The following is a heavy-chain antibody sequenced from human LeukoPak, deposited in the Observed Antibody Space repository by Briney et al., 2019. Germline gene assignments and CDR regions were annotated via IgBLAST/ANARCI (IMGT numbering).Heavy chain of an antibody. J-gene: IGHJ3*02. Sequence: SETLSLTCTVSGGSIGNYYWSWIRQSPGKRLECIAYISTSENTNYNPSLQSRVTISVDASRTQCSLKLSSVTAADTAVYYCARHRGYERTDYYFVDAFDIWGQGTMVTVSS. CDR2: ISTSENT. CDR1: GGSIGNYY. V-gene: IGHV4-4*09. D-gene: IGHD3/OR15-3a*01. CDR3: ARHRGYERTDYYFVDAFDI.